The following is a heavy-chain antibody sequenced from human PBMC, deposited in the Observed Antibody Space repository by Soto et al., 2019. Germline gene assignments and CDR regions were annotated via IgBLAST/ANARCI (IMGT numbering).Heavy chain of an antibody. CDR3: ARDLLLGGYEGWFHP. V-gene: IGHV4-59*01. J-gene: IGHJ5*02. D-gene: IGHD5-12*01. Sequence: QVQLQESGPGLVKPSETLSLTCSVSGGSINGYYWSWIRQPPGRGLEWIGYISYSGGTNDNPSLRSRVPISEDTSQNQFSLKMTSVTAADTAVYYCARDLLLGGYEGWFHPWGQGTLVTVSS. CDR1: GGSINGYY. CDR2: ISYSGGT.